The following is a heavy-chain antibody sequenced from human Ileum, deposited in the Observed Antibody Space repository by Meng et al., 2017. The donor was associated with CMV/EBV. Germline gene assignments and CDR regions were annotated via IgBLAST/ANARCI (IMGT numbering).Heavy chain of an antibody. CDR1: GYTFTGYY. CDR2: INPNSGGT. CDR3: AREIYDGSGAAMDV. J-gene: IGHJ6*02. V-gene: IGHV1-2*02. D-gene: IGHD3-10*01. Sequence: ASVKVSCKASGYTFTGYYMHWVRQAPGQGLEWMGWINPNSGGTNYAQKFQGRVTMTRDNAKNSLFLQMNNVRAEDAAVYYCAREIYDGSGAAMDVWGQGNTVTVSS.